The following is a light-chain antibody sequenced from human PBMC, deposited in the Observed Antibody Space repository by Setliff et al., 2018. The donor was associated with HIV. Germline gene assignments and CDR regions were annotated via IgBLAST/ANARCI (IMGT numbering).Light chain of an antibody. CDR2: DVT. CDR3: SSFAGSLHV. J-gene: IGLJ1*01. V-gene: IGLV2-11*01. Sequence: QSALAQPRSVSGSPGQSVTIPCAGTSSDVGSYNYVTWYQQHPGKVPKLMTYDVTRRPSGVPDRFSGSRSGNTASLTISGLQAEDEADYYCSSFAGSLHVSGTGTKVTVL. CDR1: SSDVGSYNY.